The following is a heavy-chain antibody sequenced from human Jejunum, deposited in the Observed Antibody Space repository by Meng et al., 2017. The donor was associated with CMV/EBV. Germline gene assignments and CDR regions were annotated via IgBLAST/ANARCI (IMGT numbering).Heavy chain of an antibody. J-gene: IGHJ4*02. V-gene: IGHV4-34*01. CDR2: INHSGSA. Sequence: GGSSSGYYWSWTRQSPGQGLEWIGQINHSGSASYNPSLRRRVTISEDTSKNQFSLRLTSVTAADTAIYYCARKYCGSSNCYPFDYWGQGELVTVSS. CDR3: ARKYCGSSNCYPFDY. D-gene: IGHD2-2*01. CDR1: GGSSSGYY.